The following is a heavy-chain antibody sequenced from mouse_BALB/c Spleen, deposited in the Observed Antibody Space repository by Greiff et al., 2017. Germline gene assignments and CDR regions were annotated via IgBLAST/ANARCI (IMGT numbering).Heavy chain of an antibody. V-gene: IGHV5-17*02. CDR3: ARSRGYGGYFDS. D-gene: IGHD1-1*02. J-gene: IGHJ2*01. CDR1: GFTFSSFG. Sequence: EVKLVESGGGLVQPGGSRKLSCAASGFTFSSFGMHWVRQAPEKGLEWVAYISSGSSTIYYADTVKGRFTISRDNPKNTLFLQMTSLRSEDTAMYYCARSRGYGGYFDSWGQGTTLTVSS. CDR2: ISSGSSTI.